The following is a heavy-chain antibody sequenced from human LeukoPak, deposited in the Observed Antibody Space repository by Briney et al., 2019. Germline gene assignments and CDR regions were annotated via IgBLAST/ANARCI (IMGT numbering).Heavy chain of an antibody. D-gene: IGHD6-13*01. Sequence: ASVKVSCKASNYTLTNYDITWVRQAPGQGLEWMGWIRTDNSDTNYAQKFQDRVTMTTDTSASTAYMELRTLRSDDTAVYYCARLVSSRWHQYYHYMDVWGKGTTVTVSS. CDR2: IRTDNSDT. CDR1: NYTLTNYD. CDR3: ARLVSSRWHQYYHYMDV. V-gene: IGHV1-18*01. J-gene: IGHJ6*03.